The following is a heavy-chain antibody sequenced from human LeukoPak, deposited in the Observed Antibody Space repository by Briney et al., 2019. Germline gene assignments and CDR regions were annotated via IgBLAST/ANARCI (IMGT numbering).Heavy chain of an antibody. V-gene: IGHV4-31*03. D-gene: IGHD3-9*01. Sequence: PSETLSLTCTVSGGSISSGGYYWSWIRQHPGKGLEWIGYIYYSGSTYYNPSLKSRVTKSVDTSKNQFSLKLSSVTAADAAVYYCARALYKYDILTGYYIPDYFDYWGQGTLVTVST. CDR3: ARALYKYDILTGYYIPDYFDY. J-gene: IGHJ4*02. CDR2: IYYSGST. CDR1: GGSISSGGYY.